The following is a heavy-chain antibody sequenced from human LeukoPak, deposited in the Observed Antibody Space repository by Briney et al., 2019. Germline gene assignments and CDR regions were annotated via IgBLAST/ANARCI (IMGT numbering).Heavy chain of an antibody. Sequence: GGSLRLSCAASGFTFSSYAMSTVRQAPGKGLERVSAISCSGGSTYYADAVKGRFTMSRDNSKITLYLQMNSLRAGDTAVYYCAKDSYSSGYTFFDYWGQGSLVTVSS. CDR2: ISCSGGST. J-gene: IGHJ4*02. V-gene: IGHV3-23*01. CDR1: GFTFSSYA. CDR3: AKDSYSSGYTFFDY. D-gene: IGHD3-22*01.